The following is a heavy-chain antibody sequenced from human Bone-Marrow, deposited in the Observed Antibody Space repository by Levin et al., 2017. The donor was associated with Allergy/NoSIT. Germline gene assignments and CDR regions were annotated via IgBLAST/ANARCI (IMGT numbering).Heavy chain of an antibody. D-gene: IGHD2-15*01. CDR3: VRDPMGAYCSGDSCESH. J-gene: IGHJ4*02. CDR1: GFTFSSYE. Sequence: TCAASGFTFSSYEMNWVRQAPGKGLEWISYISSSGTTKYYADSVKGRFTISSKNSLFLQMNSLRAEDTAVYYCVRDPMGAYCSGDSCESHWGQGTLVTVSS. CDR2: ISSSGTTK. V-gene: IGHV3-48*03.